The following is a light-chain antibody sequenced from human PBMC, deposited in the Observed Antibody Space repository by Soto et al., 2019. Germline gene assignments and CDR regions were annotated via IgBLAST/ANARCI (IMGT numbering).Light chain of an antibody. J-gene: IGLJ1*01. Sequence: QSVLTQAAAVAGSPGQSITISCTGTNSDVGDYNYVSWYQRHPGKAPKVMIYEVSNRPSGVSNRFSGSKSGNTASLTISGLQAEDEADYYCSSYTSSATFVFGTGTKVTVL. CDR3: SSYTSSATFV. CDR1: NSDVGDYNY. V-gene: IGLV2-14*01. CDR2: EVS.